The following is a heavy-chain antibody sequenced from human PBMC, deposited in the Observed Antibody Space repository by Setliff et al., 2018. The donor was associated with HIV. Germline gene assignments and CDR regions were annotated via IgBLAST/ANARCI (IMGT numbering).Heavy chain of an antibody. V-gene: IGHV4-34*01. Sequence: SETLSLTCAVYGGSFSGYYWSWIRQPPDKGLEWIGSFHYSGSTSYNPSLRSRVTISVDTSKNQLSLKLSSVTAADTAVYYCARHRAAYWYYDYWGQGTLVTVSS. CDR2: FHYSGST. D-gene: IGHD2-8*02. CDR3: ARHRAAYWYYDY. CDR1: GGSFSGYY. J-gene: IGHJ4*02.